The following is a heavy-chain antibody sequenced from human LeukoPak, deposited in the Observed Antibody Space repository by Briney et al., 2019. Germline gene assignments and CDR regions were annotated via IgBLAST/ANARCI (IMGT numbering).Heavy chain of an antibody. V-gene: IGHV1-46*01. Sequence: ASVKVSCKASGYTFTSYYMHWVRQAPGQGLEWMGIINPSGGSTSYAQKFQGRVTITADESTSTAYMELSSLRSEDTAVYYCARSPEYCSGGSCQADYWGQGTLVTVSS. CDR1: GYTFTSYY. CDR2: INPSGGST. D-gene: IGHD2-15*01. J-gene: IGHJ4*02. CDR3: ARSPEYCSGGSCQADY.